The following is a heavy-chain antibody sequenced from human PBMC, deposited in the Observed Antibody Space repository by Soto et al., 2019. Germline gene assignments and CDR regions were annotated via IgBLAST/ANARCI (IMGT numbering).Heavy chain of an antibody. V-gene: IGHV4-30-4*01. CDR3: ARAIWSRHGMDV. D-gene: IGHD3-3*01. CDR1: GGSISSGDYY. Sequence: KTSETLSLTCTVSGGSISSGDYYWSWIRQPPGKGLEWIGYIYYSGSTYYNPSLKSRVTISVDTSKNQFSLKLSSVTAADTAVYYCARAIWSRHGMDVWGQGTTVTVSS. CDR2: IYYSGST. J-gene: IGHJ6*02.